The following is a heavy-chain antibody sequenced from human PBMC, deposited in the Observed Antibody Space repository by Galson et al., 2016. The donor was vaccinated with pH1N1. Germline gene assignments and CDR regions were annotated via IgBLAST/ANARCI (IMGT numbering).Heavy chain of an antibody. CDR2: VDPKTGGT. V-gene: IGHV1-2*06. J-gene: IGHJ4*01. Sequence: SVKVSCKASGYTFTGYYVHWVRQAPGHGLEWIGRVDPKTGGTTYGQKFQGRVTMTSDTSITTGYLELTRLKSDDTALSDCARVEGRAAAGTTDWGQGTLVTVSS. D-gene: IGHD6-13*01. CDR1: GYTFTGYY. CDR3: ARVEGRAAAGTTD.